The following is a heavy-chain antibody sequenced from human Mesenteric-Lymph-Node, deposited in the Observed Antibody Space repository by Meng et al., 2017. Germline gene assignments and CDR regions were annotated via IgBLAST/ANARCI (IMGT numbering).Heavy chain of an antibody. CDR3: ARGDYYGSGCYYTKNYYYYDMDV. V-gene: IGHV1-69*02. CDR1: GDTFSSYT. CDR2: IIPNLGIA. D-gene: IGHD3-10*01. Sequence: SVKVSCKASGDTFSSYTISWVRQAPGQGLEWMGRIIPNLGIANYAQKFQGRVTITADKSTSTAYMELSSLRSEDTAVYYCARGDYYGSGCYYTKNYYYYDMDVWGQGTTVTVSS. J-gene: IGHJ6*02.